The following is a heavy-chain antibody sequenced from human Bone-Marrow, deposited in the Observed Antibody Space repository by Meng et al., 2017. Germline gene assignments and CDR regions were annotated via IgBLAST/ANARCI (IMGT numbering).Heavy chain of an antibody. CDR2: IRSKAYGGTT. J-gene: IGHJ3*02. Sequence: GESLKISCTASGFTFGDYAMSWFRQAPGKGLEWVGFIRSKAYGGTTEYAASVKGRFTISRDDSKSIAYLQMSSLKTEDTAVYYCTRGGHMVRGIVAAFDIWGQGKKV. V-gene: IGHV3-49*03. D-gene: IGHD3-10*01. CDR1: GFTFGDYA. CDR3: TRGGHMVRGIVAAFDI.